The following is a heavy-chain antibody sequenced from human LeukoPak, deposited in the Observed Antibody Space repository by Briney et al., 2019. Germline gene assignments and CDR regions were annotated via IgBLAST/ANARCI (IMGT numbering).Heavy chain of an antibody. J-gene: IGHJ4*02. CDR1: GFTFSRHG. V-gene: IGHV3-33*01. D-gene: IGHD6-19*01. CDR3: ASSMPAYGSGWYYLDY. CDR2: IWYDGSKD. Sequence: GTSLRLSCAASGFTFSRHGMHWVRQAPGKGLEWLSIIWYDGSKDYYADSVKGRFTISRDNFKNTLYLQMDSLRAEDTAVYYCASSMPAYGSGWYYLDYRGLGTLVTVSS.